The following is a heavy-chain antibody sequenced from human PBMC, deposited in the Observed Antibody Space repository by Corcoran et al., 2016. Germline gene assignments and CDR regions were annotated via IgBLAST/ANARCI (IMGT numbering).Heavy chain of an antibody. Sequence: QVQLVQSGAEVKKPGASVKVSCQASGYTFTGYYIHWVRQAPGQGLEWMGWINPNSGGTNYGRKFQGRVTMTRDTSISTAYMELSRLTSDDTALYYCARETPRDGGHEVDSWGQGTLVTVSS. CDR3: ARETPRDGGHEVDS. V-gene: IGHV1-2*02. CDR1: GYTFTGYY. J-gene: IGHJ4*02. CDR2: INPNSGGT.